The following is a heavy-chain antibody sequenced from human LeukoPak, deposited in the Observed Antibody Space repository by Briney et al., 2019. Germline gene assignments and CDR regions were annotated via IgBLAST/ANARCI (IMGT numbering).Heavy chain of an antibody. V-gene: IGHV1-69*06. Sequence: SVKVSCKVSGYTLTDLSMHWVRQAPGQGLEWMGKIIPMFGTAYYAQEFQGRVTITADKSTSTAYMELSSLRSEDTALYYCARLITARPPYYFDCWGQGTLVTVSS. CDR2: IIPMFGTA. CDR1: GYTLTDLS. D-gene: IGHD6-6*01. CDR3: ARLITARPPYYFDC. J-gene: IGHJ4*02.